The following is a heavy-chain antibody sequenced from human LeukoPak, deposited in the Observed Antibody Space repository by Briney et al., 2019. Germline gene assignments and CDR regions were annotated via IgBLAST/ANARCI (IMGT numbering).Heavy chain of an antibody. Sequence: GRSLSPSWAVAGFTLSSNYISWVSQAPGKGLEWVAVIYSGVSTSYADSVKGRFTISRDNSKDTLYLQMNSLRAEDTGVYYCARTHSRSWYVLPPRGAYYYYGTDVWGQGTTVTVSS. CDR1: GFTLSSNY. CDR2: IYSGVST. CDR3: ARTHSRSWYVLPPRGAYYYYGTDV. D-gene: IGHD6-13*01. V-gene: IGHV3-53*01. J-gene: IGHJ6*02.